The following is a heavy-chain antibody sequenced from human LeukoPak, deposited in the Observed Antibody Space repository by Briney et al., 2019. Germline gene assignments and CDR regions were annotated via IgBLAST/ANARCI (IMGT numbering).Heavy chain of an antibody. CDR2: INPNSGGT. Sequence: ASVKVSCKASGYTFTGYYMHWVRQAPGQGLEWMGWINPNSGGTNYAQKLQGRVTMTRDTSISTAYMELSRLRSDDTAVYYCASLAHYGDQWFDPWGQGTLVTVSS. D-gene: IGHD4-17*01. CDR1: GYTFTGYY. CDR3: ASLAHYGDQWFDP. V-gene: IGHV1-2*02. J-gene: IGHJ5*02.